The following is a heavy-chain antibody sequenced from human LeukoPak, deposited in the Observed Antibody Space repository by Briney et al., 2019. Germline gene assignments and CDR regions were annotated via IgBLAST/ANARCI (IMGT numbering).Heavy chain of an antibody. CDR1: GFTFSSYW. Sequence: PGGSLRLSCAASGFTFSSYWMHWVRQAPGKGLEWVSAISGSGGSTYYADSVKGRFTISRDNSKNTLYLQMNSLRAEDTAVYYCAKDAHSGTYFDYWGQGTLVTVSS. V-gene: IGHV3-23*01. D-gene: IGHD1-26*01. CDR3: AKDAHSGTYFDY. CDR2: ISGSGGST. J-gene: IGHJ4*02.